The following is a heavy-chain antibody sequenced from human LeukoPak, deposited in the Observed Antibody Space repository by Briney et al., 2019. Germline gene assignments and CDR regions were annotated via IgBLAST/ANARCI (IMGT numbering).Heavy chain of an antibody. V-gene: IGHV3-23*01. J-gene: IGHJ4*02. CDR1: GFTFRNSA. D-gene: IGHD1-20*01. CDR3: AKNNWNDMPFVDY. CDR2: ISGTGVGT. Sequence: PGGSLRLSCAASGFTFRNSAMSWVRQAPGKGLEWVSTISGTGVGTFYADSVKGRLTISRDSPKNTLYLQMNSLRAEDTAVYYCAKNNWNDMPFVDYWGQGTLVTVSS.